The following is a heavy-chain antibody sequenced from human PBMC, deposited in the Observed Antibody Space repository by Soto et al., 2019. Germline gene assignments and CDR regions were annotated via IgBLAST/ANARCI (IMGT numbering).Heavy chain of an antibody. D-gene: IGHD4-17*01. CDR1: GGSISSSHW. J-gene: IGHJ6*02. CDR3: AREDGDYSPSYYYYYGMDV. Sequence: QVQLQESGPGLVKPSGTLSLTCAVSGGSISSSHWWSWVRQPPGKGLEWIGEIFHSGSTNYNPSLESRVTMSVDKSKNHFSLNLASVTAADTAVYYCAREDGDYSPSYYYYYGMDVWGQGTTVTVSS. V-gene: IGHV4-4*02. CDR2: IFHSGST.